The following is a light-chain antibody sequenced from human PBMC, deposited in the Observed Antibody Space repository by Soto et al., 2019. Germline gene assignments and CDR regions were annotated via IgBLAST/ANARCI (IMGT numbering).Light chain of an antibody. V-gene: IGLV2-14*03. Sequence: QSVLTQPASVSGSPGQSITISCTGTSSDVGGYNYVSWYQHHPGKAPKVMIYDVSNRPSGVSNRFSGSKSGNTASLTISGLRAEDEADYYCSSYTRSNTLRYVFGTGT. CDR1: SSDVGGYNY. CDR3: SSYTRSNTLRYV. CDR2: DVS. J-gene: IGLJ1*01.